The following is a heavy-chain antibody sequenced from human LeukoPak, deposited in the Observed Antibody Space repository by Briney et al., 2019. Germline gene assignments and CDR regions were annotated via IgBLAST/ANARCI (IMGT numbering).Heavy chain of an antibody. CDR1: GDSMTNYY. CDR2: IYYTGST. V-gene: IGHV4-59*01. J-gene: IGHJ5*02. Sequence: SETLSLTCTVSGDSMTNYYWSWIRQPPGKGLECIGCIYYTGSTNYNPSLKSRVTISVDTSKNQLSLKLSSVTAADSAVYYCARARTGFDLWGQGALVTVSS. D-gene: IGHD1-1*01. CDR3: ARARTGFDL.